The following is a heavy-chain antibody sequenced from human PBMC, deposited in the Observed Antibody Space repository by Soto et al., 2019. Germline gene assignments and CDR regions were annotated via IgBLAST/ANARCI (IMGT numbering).Heavy chain of an antibody. Sequence: GGSLSLSCAASGFTFSSYGMHWVRQAPGKGLEWVAVIWYDGSNKYYADSVKGRFAISRDNSKNTLYLQMNSLRAEDTAVYYCARGNYYDSSGYYYYWDQGSLVTVSS. CDR2: IWYDGSNK. J-gene: IGHJ4*01. V-gene: IGHV3-33*01. CDR3: ARGNYYDSSGYYYY. CDR1: GFTFSSYG. D-gene: IGHD3-22*01.